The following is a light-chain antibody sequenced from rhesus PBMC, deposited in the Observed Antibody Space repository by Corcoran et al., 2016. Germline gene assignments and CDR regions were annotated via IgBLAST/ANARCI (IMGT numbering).Light chain of an antibody. CDR2: LVS. V-gene: IGKV2-78*01. J-gene: IGKJ3*01. Sequence: DIVMTQTPLSLPVTPGEPASISCRSSQSLLDSDGYTHLHWYLQKPGQSPQLLIYLVSNRASGVPDRFRGSGSGTDFKLKISRVEAEDVGVYYCMQTLQTPFTFGPGTKLDIK. CDR3: MQTLQTPFT. CDR1: QSLLDSDGYTH.